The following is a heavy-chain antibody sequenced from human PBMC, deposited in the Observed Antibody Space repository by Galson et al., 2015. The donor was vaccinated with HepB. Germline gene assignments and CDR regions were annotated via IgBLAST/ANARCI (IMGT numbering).Heavy chain of an antibody. Sequence: TLSLTCTVSGGSISSLSYYWVWIRQSPGKGLEWIGSIYYGGTTYYNPSLKSRVTISVDTSKNQFSLRVSSVTAADTALYYCARALGGSYFYGLDVWGQGTTVAVSS. D-gene: IGHD3-16*02. CDR3: ARALGGSYFYGLDV. CDR2: IYYGGTT. CDR1: GGSISSLSYY. V-gene: IGHV4-39*01. J-gene: IGHJ6*02.